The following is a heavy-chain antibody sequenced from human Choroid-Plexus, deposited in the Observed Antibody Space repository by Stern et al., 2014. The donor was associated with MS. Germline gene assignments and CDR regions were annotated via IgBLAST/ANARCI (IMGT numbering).Heavy chain of an antibody. CDR1: GYSFTGYY. Sequence: QVQLVQSGAEVKKPGASVKVSCKASGYSFTGYYIHWVRRAPGQGLEWMGRIDPNSGGANYAQRFQGGVTLTRDTDISTTYMELSSLRSDDTAIYYCARQYCSGGKCHSSAYNYNGMDVWGQGTTVTVSS. V-gene: IGHV1-2*06. CDR2: IDPNSGGA. J-gene: IGHJ6*02. D-gene: IGHD2-15*01. CDR3: ARQYCSGGKCHSSAYNYNGMDV.